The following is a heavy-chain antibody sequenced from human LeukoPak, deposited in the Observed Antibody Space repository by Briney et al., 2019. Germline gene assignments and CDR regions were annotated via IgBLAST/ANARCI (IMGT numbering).Heavy chain of an antibody. J-gene: IGHJ6*03. Sequence: GSLRLSCAASGFTFSNAWMSWVRQPPGKGLEWIGYVDHTGSTNFNPSLNGRVSISRDTSKNLFSLRLRSVTAADTAVYFCARGRVSSSTWYGTYYYYFYMDVWGKGTTVTVSS. CDR2: VDHTGST. D-gene: IGHD2-15*01. CDR1: GFTFSNAW. CDR3: ARGRVSSSTWYGTYYYYFYMDV. V-gene: IGHV4-59*01.